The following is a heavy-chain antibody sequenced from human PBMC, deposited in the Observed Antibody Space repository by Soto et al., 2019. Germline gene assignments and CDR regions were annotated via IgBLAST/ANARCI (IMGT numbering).Heavy chain of an antibody. V-gene: IGHV3-23*01. J-gene: IGHJ6*04. CDR1: GVTFSSYA. CDR2: ISGSGGST. Sequence: GGSLRLSCAASGVTFSSYAMSWVRQAPGKGLEWVSAISGSGGSTYYADSVKGRFTISRDNSKNTLYLQMNSLRAEDTAVYYCAKGRGYCIGGSCYSSLDIYYYYGMYFWGKGTTVTVSS. CDR3: AKGRGYCIGGSCYSSLDIYYYYGMYF. D-gene: IGHD2-15*01.